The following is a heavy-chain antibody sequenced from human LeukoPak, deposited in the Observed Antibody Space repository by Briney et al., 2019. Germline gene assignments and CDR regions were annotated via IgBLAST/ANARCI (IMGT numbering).Heavy chain of an antibody. CDR2: INPNSGGT. D-gene: IGHD2-15*01. Sequence: ASVKVSCKASGYTITGYYMHWVRQAPGQGLEWMGWINPNSGGTNYAQKFQGRVTMTRDTSISTAYMELSRLRSDDTAVYYCARAGYCSGGSCPYYYYYMDVWGKGTTVTVSS. CDR1: GYTITGYY. J-gene: IGHJ6*03. V-gene: IGHV1-2*02. CDR3: ARAGYCSGGSCPYYYYYMDV.